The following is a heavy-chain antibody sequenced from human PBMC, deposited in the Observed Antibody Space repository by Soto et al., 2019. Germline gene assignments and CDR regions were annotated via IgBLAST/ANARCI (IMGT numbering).Heavy chain of an antibody. Sequence: EVQLVESGGGLVQPGRSLRLSCAASGFTFDDSAMHWVRQPPGKGLEWVSGIGSNSGGIGYAGSVKGRFTISRDNAKNSLYLQMNSLRAEDTALYYCAKGLSEGYFDYWGQGTLVTVSS. V-gene: IGHV3-9*01. CDR3: AKGLSEGYFDY. J-gene: IGHJ4*02. CDR1: GFTFDDSA. CDR2: IGSNSGGI.